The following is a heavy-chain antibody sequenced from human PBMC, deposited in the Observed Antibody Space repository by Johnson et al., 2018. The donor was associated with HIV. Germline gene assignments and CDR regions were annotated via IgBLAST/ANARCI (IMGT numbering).Heavy chain of an antibody. D-gene: IGHD4/OR15-4a*01. CDR2: ISHDGSDK. V-gene: IGHV3-30*03. Sequence: QVQLVESGGRVVQPGRSLRLSCAASGFTFSSYGMHWVRQAPGKGLEWVAVISHDGSDKNYADSVKGRLPISRDNAKNTLYLEMSGLRADDTAVYYCVRDDYSFHIWGRGTLVTVSS. CDR1: GFTFSSYG. CDR3: VRDDYSFHI. J-gene: IGHJ3*02.